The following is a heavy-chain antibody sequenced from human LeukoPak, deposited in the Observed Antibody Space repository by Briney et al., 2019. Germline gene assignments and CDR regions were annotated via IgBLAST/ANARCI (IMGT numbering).Heavy chain of an antibody. J-gene: IGHJ4*02. CDR1: GYSFVHYW. V-gene: IGHV5-51*01. CDR3: VRATVTFDPDF. Sequence: GESLKISCKGSGYSFVHYWLAWVRQMPGKGLEWMGIIYPGDSDTRYSPSFQGQVTISADKSISTAYLQWNSLKASDTAMYYCVRATVTFDPDFWGQGTLVTVSS. D-gene: IGHD4-17*01. CDR2: IYPGDSDT.